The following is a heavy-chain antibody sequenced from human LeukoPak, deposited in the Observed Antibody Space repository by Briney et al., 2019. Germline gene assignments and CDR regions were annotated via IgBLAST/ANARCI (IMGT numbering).Heavy chain of an antibody. CDR1: GFTFSSYW. D-gene: IGHD3-10*01. CDR3: ARVYYYGSGSYSDYFDY. CDR2: IKQDGSEK. V-gene: IGHV3-7*04. J-gene: IGHJ4*02. Sequence: GGSLRLSCAASGFTFSSYWMSWVRQAPAKGLEWVANIKQDGSEKYYVDSVKGRYTISRDNAKNSLYLQMNSMRAEDTAVYYCARVYYYGSGSYSDYFDYWGQGTLVTVSS.